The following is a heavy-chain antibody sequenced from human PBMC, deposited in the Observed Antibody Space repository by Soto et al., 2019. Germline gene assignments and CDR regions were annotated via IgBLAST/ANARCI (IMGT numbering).Heavy chain of an antibody. V-gene: IGHV1-18*01. CDR3: AADRRVALGDSSSWYPYYYYYGMDV. CDR1: GYTFTSYG. CDR2: ISAYNGNT. J-gene: IGHJ6*02. Sequence: GASVKVSCKASGYTFTSYGISWVRQAPGQGLEWMGWISAYNGNTNYAQKLQGRVTMTTDTSTSTAYMELSSLRSEDTAVYYCAADRRVALGDSSSWYPYYYYYGMDVWGQGTTVTVSS. D-gene: IGHD6-13*01.